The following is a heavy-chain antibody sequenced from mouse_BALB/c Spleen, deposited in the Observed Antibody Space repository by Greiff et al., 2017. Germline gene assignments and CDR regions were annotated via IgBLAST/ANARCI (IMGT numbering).Heavy chain of an antibody. CDR2: IYPSDSYT. Sequence: VQLQQPGAELVRPGASVKLSCKASGYTFTSYWINWVKQRPGQGLEWIGNIYPSDSYTNYNQKFKDKATLTVDKSSSTAYMQLSSPTSEDSAVYYCTRGDPLYAMDYWGQGTSVTVSS. J-gene: IGHJ4*01. CDR1: GYTFTSYW. CDR3: TRGDPLYAMDY. V-gene: IGHV1-69*02.